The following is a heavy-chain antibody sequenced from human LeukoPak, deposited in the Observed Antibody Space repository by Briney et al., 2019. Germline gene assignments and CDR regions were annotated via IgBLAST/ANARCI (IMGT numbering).Heavy chain of an antibody. Sequence: PGGSLRLSCGASGFYFSGYSMNWVRHDPGRGLEWVASINSGSTYMYYGDSVKGRFTISRDNAKNSLHLQMDSLRVEDTAVYFCARVEATTGRNYHYYYMDVWGKGTTVTVSS. V-gene: IGHV3-21*01. D-gene: IGHD1-1*01. CDR2: INSGSTYM. J-gene: IGHJ6*03. CDR3: ARVEATTGRNYHYYYMDV. CDR1: GFYFSGYS.